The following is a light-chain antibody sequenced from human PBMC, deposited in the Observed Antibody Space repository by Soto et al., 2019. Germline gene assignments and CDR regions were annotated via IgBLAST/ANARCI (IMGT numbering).Light chain of an antibody. Sequence: DIQMTQSPSSLSTSVGERVTITCQASQDISNSLNWYQQKPGKAPNLLIYEASKLQTGVPSRFSGGGSGTHFTFTSSNLQPEDIATYYCQHYDNLPRYTFGLGTKLEIK. J-gene: IGKJ2*01. CDR2: EAS. CDR3: QHYDNLPRYT. V-gene: IGKV1-33*01. CDR1: QDISNS.